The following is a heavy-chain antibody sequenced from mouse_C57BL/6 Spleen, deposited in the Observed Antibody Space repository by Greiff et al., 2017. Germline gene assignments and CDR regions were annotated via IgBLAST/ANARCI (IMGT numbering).Heavy chain of an antibody. CDR2: IDPSGSET. V-gene: IGHV1-52*01. D-gene: IGHD2-1*01. J-gene: IGHJ2*01. CDR1: GYTFTSYW. CDR3: ARRGDGIYFDY. Sequence: QVQLQQPGAELVRPGSSVKLSCKASGYTFTSYWMHWVKQRPVQGLEWIGNIDPSGSETHYNQKFKDKATLTVDKSSSTAYMQLSSLTSEDSAVDCGARRGDGIYFDYWGQGTTLTVSS.